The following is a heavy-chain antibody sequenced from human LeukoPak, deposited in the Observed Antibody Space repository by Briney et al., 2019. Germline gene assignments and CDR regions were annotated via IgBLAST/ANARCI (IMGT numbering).Heavy chain of an antibody. Sequence: GGSLRLYCVAYGFTFSSYWMHWVRQAPGKGLVWVSNINSDGRSKNYADSVKGRITISRDIAKKTLYLQMNSLRDEDTSVYYCARPGSAPYFFWGQGTLVTVSS. D-gene: IGHD1-14*01. CDR2: INSDGRSK. J-gene: IGHJ4*02. CDR3: ARPGSAPYFF. V-gene: IGHV3-74*01. CDR1: GFTFSSYW.